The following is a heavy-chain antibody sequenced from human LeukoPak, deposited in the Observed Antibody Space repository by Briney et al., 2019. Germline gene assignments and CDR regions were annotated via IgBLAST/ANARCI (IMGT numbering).Heavy chain of an antibody. D-gene: IGHD2-2*01. CDR3: ARLVVPAAIKIGYYYYYMDV. CDR2: IYHSGST. J-gene: IGHJ6*03. CDR1: GYSISSGYY. Sequence: SETLSLTCTVSGYSISSGYYWGWIRQPPGKGLEWIGSIYHSGSTYYNPSLKSRVTISIDMSKSQFSLKLNSVTAADTAVYYCARLVVPAAIKIGYYYYYMDVWGKGTTVTISS. V-gene: IGHV4-38-2*02.